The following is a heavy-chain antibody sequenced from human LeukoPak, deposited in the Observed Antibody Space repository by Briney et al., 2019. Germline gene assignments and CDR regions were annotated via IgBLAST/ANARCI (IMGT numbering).Heavy chain of an antibody. CDR2: IYTSGST. D-gene: IGHD3-22*01. Sequence: SETLSLTCTVSGGPISSYYWSWIRQPAGKGLEWIGRIYTSGSTNYNPSLKSRVTMSVDTSKNQFSLKLSSVTAADTAVYYCARTRHFYDSSGPKTPFFDYWGQGTLVTVSS. J-gene: IGHJ4*02. CDR3: ARTRHFYDSSGPKTPFFDY. CDR1: GGPISSYY. V-gene: IGHV4-4*07.